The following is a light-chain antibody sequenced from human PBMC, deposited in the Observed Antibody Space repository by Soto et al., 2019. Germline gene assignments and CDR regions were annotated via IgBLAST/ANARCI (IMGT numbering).Light chain of an antibody. V-gene: IGLV2-14*01. CDR3: GSHTSTSIPYV. CDR2: EVN. CDR1: SSDIGGYNY. Sequence: QSALTQPASVSGSPGQSITISCTGTSSDIGGYNYVSWYQQHPGKAPKVMIYEVNNRPSGISNRFSGSKSGNTASLTISGLQAEDEADYYCGSHTSTSIPYVFGTGTKVTVL. J-gene: IGLJ1*01.